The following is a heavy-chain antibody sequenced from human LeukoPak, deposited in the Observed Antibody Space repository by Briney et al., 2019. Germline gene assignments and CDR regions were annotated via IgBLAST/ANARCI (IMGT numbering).Heavy chain of an antibody. CDR2: INPNSGGT. CDR3: ARVVLANWGSYKPDAFDI. CDR1: GYTFTGYY. V-gene: IGHV1-2*02. J-gene: IGHJ3*02. Sequence: ASVTVSCKASGYTFTGYYMHWVRQAPGQGLEWMGWINPNSGGTNYAQKFQGRVTMTRDTSISTAYMELSRLRSDDTAVYYCARVVLANWGSYKPDAFDIWGQGTMVTVSS. D-gene: IGHD7-27*01.